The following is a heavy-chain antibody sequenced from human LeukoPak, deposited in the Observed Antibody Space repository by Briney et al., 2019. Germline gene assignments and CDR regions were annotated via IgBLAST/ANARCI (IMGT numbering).Heavy chain of an antibody. CDR2: IIGSGGST. D-gene: IGHD3-9*01. J-gene: IGHJ4*02. V-gene: IGHV3-23*01. Sequence: GGSLRLSCAASGFTFSSYAMSWVRQAPGKGLEGVSAIIGSGGSTYYADSVKGRFTISRDNSKNTLYLQMNSLRAEDTAVYYCAKLADILTGYYIYWGQGTLVTVSS. CDR3: AKLADILTGYYIY. CDR1: GFTFSSYA.